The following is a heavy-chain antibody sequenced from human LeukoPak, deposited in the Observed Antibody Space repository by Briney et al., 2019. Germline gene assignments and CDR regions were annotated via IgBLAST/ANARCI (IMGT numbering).Heavy chain of an antibody. Sequence: SETLSLTCAVSGGSISSSNWWSWIRQPPGKGLEWIGEIYHSGSTNYNPSLKSRVTISVDKSKTQFSLKLSSVTAADTAVYYCAKDRLGALLYFDIWGQGTMVTVSS. J-gene: IGHJ3*02. CDR1: GGSISSSNW. CDR3: AKDRLGALLYFDI. CDR2: IYHSGST. V-gene: IGHV4-4*02. D-gene: IGHD3-10*01.